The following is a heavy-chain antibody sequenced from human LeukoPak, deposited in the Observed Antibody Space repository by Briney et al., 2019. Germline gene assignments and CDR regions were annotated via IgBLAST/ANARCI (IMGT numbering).Heavy chain of an antibody. CDR3: ARDRSEYSLRGFDP. D-gene: IGHD6-6*01. CDR1: GFTFDDYA. CDR2: ISWNSDSI. V-gene: IGHV3-9*01. Sequence: GGSLRLSCAASGFTFDDYAMHWVRQAPGKGLEWVSGISWNSDSIAYGDSVKGRFTISRDNAKNSLYPQMNSLRAEDTALYYCARDRSEYSLRGFDPWGQGTLVTVSS. J-gene: IGHJ5*02.